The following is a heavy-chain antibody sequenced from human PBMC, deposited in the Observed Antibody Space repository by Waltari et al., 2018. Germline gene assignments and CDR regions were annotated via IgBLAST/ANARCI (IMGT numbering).Heavy chain of an antibody. D-gene: IGHD6-13*01. V-gene: IGHV4-39*01. CDR3: ARSIAAAGHLDY. J-gene: IGHJ4*02. CDR2: IYYSGST. CDR1: GGSISSSSYY. Sequence: QLQLQESGPGLVKPSETLSLTCTVSGGSISSSSYYWGWLRQPPGKGLEWIGSIYYSGSTYYNPSLKSRVTISVDTSKNQFSLKLSSVTAADTAVYYCARSIAAAGHLDYWGQGTLVTVSS.